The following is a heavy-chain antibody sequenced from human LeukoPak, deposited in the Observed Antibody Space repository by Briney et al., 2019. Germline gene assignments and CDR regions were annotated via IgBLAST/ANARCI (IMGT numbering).Heavy chain of an antibody. V-gene: IGHV3-30*18. CDR3: AKLAVAENEDFDY. Sequence: GGSLRLSCAASGFTISSYGMHWVRQAPGKGLEWVAVISYDGSNKYYADSVKGRFTISRDNSKNTLYLQMNSLRAEDTAVYYCAKLAVAENEDFDYWGRGTLVTVSS. D-gene: IGHD6-19*01. J-gene: IGHJ4*02. CDR2: ISYDGSNK. CDR1: GFTISSYG.